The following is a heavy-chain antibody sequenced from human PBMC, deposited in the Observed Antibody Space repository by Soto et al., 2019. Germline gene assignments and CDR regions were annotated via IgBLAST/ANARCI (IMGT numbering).Heavy chain of an antibody. CDR3: TRLWGYTYNQVVPLDY. CDR1: GFTLSDHY. D-gene: IGHD5-12*01. V-gene: IGHV3-72*01. J-gene: IGHJ4*02. CDR2: SRNRVDSYTT. Sequence: EVQLVESGGALVQPGGSLRLSCAGSGFTLSDHYIDWVRQAPGKGLEWVGRSRNRVDSYTTEYAASVKGRFTISRDDSKNSLYLQMNSLKTGDTAVYYCTRLWGYTYNQVVPLDYWGQGTLVTVSS.